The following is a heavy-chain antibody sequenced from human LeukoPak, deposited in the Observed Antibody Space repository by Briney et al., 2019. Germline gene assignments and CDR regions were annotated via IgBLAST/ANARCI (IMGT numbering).Heavy chain of an antibody. CDR2: IYCSGST. Sequence: SETLSLTCTVSGGSISSYYWSWIRQPPGKGLEWIGYIYCSGSTNYNPSLKSRVTISVDTSKNQFSLKLSSVTAADTAVYYCARHYDFWSGFPGMDVWGQGTTVTVSS. V-gene: IGHV4-59*08. CDR1: GGSISSYY. D-gene: IGHD3-3*01. CDR3: ARHYDFWSGFPGMDV. J-gene: IGHJ6*02.